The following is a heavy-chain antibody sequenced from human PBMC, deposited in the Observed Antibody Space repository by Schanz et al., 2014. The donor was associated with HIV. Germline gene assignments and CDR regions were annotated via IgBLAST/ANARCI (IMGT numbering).Heavy chain of an antibody. CDR3: ARNQFQMLPFDY. CDR1: GYTFSDYY. D-gene: IGHD2-15*01. Sequence: QVQLVQSGAEVKMPGASVKVSCKSSGYTFSDYYMHWLRQAPGQGLEWMGWINPTNGKTYYTQKFRGRVTMSRDASINTASLEVNRLMSADTAVYYCARNQFQMLPFDYWGQGTLVTVSS. J-gene: IGHJ4*02. V-gene: IGHV1-2*02. CDR2: INPTNGKT.